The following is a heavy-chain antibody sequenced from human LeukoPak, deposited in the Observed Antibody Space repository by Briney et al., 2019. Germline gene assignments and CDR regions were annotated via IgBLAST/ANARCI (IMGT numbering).Heavy chain of an antibody. J-gene: IGHJ6*02. V-gene: IGHV1-46*01. Sequence: ASVKVSCKASGYTFTSYYMHWVRQAPGQGLEWMGIINHSGGSTSYAQKFQGRVTITADESTSTAYMELSSLRSEDTAVYYCARSIGDFSSSWSYYYYYGMDVWGQGTTVTVSS. CDR1: GYTFTSYY. CDR2: INHSGGST. D-gene: IGHD6-13*01. CDR3: ARSIGDFSSSWSYYYYYGMDV.